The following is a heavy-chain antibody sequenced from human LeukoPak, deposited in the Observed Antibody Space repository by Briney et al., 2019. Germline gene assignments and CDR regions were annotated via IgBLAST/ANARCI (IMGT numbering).Heavy chain of an antibody. CDR3: ARESGYYRSADY. J-gene: IGHJ4*02. Sequence: QTGGSLRLSCTASGFTFNFHAMHWVRQAPGKGLEWVAVISYDGSNKYYADSVKGRFTISRDNSKNALYLQMNSLRAEDTAVYYCARESGYYRSADYWGQGTLVTVSS. CDR2: ISYDGSNK. D-gene: IGHD3-9*01. V-gene: IGHV3-30-3*01. CDR1: GFTFNFHA.